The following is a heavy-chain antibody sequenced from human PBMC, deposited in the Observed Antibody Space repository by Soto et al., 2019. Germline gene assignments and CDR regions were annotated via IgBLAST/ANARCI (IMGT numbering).Heavy chain of an antibody. CDR3: ARATIAVAGNYYYGMDV. D-gene: IGHD6-19*01. V-gene: IGHV1-3*01. CDR1: GNTVTNYA. CDR2: INAGNGNT. Sequence: GVSVKVSCKASGNTVTNYAIHWVRQAPGQRLEWMGWINAGNGNTKYSQKLQGRVTITRDTSASTAYMELSSLRSEDTAVYYCARATIAVAGNYYYGMDVWGQGTTVTVSS. J-gene: IGHJ6*02.